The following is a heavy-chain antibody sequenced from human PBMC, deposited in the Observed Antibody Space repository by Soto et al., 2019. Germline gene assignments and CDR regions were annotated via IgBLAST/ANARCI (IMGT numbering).Heavy chain of an antibody. Sequence: GGSLRLSCAASGFTVSSNYMSWVRQAPGKGLEWVSVIYSGGSTYYADSVKGRFTISRDNSKNTLYLQMNSLRAEDTAVYYCARDSPYYDFWSGYFSHWGQGTLVTVSS. D-gene: IGHD3-3*01. V-gene: IGHV3-66*01. CDR1: GFTVSSNY. J-gene: IGHJ4*02. CDR2: IYSGGST. CDR3: ARDSPYYDFWSGYFSH.